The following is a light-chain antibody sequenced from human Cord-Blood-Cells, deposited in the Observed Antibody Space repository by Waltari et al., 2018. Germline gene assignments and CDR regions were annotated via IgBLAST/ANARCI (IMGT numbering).Light chain of an antibody. CDR2: EGS. Sequence: QSALTQPASVSGSPGKSIPISCTGTSSDVGGSNLVSWYQQHPGKAPKLMIYEGSKRPSGVSNRFSGSKSGNTASLTISGLQAEDEADYYCCSYAGSSTWVFGGGTKLTVL. V-gene: IGLV2-23*01. CDR1: SSDVGGSNL. CDR3: CSYAGSSTWV. J-gene: IGLJ3*02.